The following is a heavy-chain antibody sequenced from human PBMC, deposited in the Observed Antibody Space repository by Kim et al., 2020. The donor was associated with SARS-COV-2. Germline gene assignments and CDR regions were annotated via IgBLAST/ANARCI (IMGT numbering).Heavy chain of an antibody. CDR3: ARDWRSRVAVAGAPPGY. CDR2: ISSSSSYI. V-gene: IGHV3-21*01. D-gene: IGHD6-19*01. J-gene: IGHJ4*02. Sequence: GGSLRLSCAASGFTFSSYSMNWVRQAPGKGLEWVSSISSSSSYIYYADSVKGRFTISRDNAKNSLYLQMNSLRAEDTAVYYCARDWRSRVAVAGAPPGYWGQGTLVTVSS. CDR1: GFTFSSYS.